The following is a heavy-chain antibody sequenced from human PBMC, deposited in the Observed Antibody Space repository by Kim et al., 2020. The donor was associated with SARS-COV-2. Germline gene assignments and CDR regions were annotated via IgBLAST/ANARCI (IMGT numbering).Heavy chain of an antibody. CDR3: ARASGMVRGVIALGLDDYYFDY. V-gene: IGHV4-59*13. J-gene: IGHJ4*02. CDR1: GGSISSYY. CDR2: IYYSGST. D-gene: IGHD3-10*01. Sequence: SETLSLTCTVSGGSISSYYWSWIRQPPGKGLEWIGYIYYSGSTNYNPSLKSRVTISVDTSKNQFSLKLSSVTAADTAVYYCARASGMVRGVIALGLDDYYFDYWGQGTLVTVSS.